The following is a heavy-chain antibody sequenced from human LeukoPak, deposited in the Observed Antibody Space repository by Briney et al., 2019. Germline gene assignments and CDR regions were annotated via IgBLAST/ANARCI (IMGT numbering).Heavy chain of an antibody. CDR3: ARLDNNGLYSESLQH. CDR2: ITSTSTYM. CDR1: GFTFSNYG. J-gene: IGHJ1*01. D-gene: IGHD6-19*01. Sequence: PGGSLRLSCAASGFTFSNYGMNWVRQAPGKGLEWVSSITSTSTYMYYAGSVKGRFTVSRDNAKNSLFLQMNSLRAEDTAVYYCARLDNNGLYSESLQHWGQGTLVTVSS. V-gene: IGHV3-21*01.